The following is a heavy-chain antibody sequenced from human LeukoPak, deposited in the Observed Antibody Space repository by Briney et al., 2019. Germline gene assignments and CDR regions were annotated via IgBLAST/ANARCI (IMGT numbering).Heavy chain of an antibody. CDR3: TTDPDYYYYGMDV. V-gene: IGHV4-39*01. J-gene: IGHJ6*02. CDR1: GGSISSSSYY. D-gene: IGHD1-14*01. Sequence: SETLSLTCTVSGGSISSSSYYWGWIRQPPGKGLEWIGSVYYSGSTYYNPSLKSRVTISVDTSKNQFSLKLSSVTAADTAVYYCTTDPDYYYYGMDVWGQETTVTVSS. CDR2: VYYSGST.